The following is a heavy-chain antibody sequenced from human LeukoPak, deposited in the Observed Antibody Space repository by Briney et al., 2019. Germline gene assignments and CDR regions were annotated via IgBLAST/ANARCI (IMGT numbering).Heavy chain of an antibody. CDR2: ISGNGGST. CDR3: ARALVGSAASYYYYNGMDV. V-gene: IGHV3-64*01. CDR1: GLTFTNYA. J-gene: IGHJ6*02. D-gene: IGHD2-2*01. Sequence: PGGSLRLSCAASGLTFTNYAMHWVRQAPGKGLEYVSAISGNGGSTYYANSVKGRFTISRDNSKNTLYLQMASLRAEDLAVYYCARALVGSAASYYYYNGMDVWGQGTTVTVSS.